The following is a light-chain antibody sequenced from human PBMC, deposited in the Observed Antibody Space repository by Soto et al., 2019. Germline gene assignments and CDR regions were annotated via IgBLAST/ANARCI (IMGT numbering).Light chain of an antibody. J-gene: IGKJ3*01. V-gene: IGKV1-27*01. CDR1: QGIRHY. CDR2: EAS. Sequence: DIQMTQSPSSLSASVGDRVTTTCRASQGIRHYLAWYQQKPGKVPKLLIYEASNLQSGVPSRFRGGGSGTEFTLTISSLQPEDVATYYCQQSYNGPFTFGPGTKVDIK. CDR3: QQSYNGPFT.